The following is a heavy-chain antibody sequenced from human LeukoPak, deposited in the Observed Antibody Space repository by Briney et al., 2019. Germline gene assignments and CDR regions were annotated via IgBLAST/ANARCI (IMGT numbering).Heavy chain of an antibody. CDR1: GYTFTSYG. Sequence: ASVKVSCKASGYTFTSYGISWVRQAPGQGLEWMGWISAYNGNTNYAQKLQGRVTMTTDTSTSTAYMELRSLRSDDTAVYYCARDSWSTSDWFDPWAREPWSPSPQ. CDR3: ARDSWSTSDWFDP. V-gene: IGHV1-18*01. J-gene: IGHJ5*02. CDR2: ISAYNGNT.